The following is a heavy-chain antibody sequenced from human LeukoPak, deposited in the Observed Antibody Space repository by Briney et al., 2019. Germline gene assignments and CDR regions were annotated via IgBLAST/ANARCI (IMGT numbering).Heavy chain of an antibody. Sequence: PGGSLRLSCAASGFTLIEFWMTWVRQAPGKGLEWVASTNQDGREKYYVDSVKGRFTISRDNSKNTLYLQMNSLRAEDTAVYYCAKVASEYYYDSSGTRHYWGQGTLVTVSS. CDR1: GFTLIEFW. CDR2: TNQDGREK. J-gene: IGHJ4*02. CDR3: AKVASEYYYDSSGTRHY. D-gene: IGHD3-22*01. V-gene: IGHV3-7*03.